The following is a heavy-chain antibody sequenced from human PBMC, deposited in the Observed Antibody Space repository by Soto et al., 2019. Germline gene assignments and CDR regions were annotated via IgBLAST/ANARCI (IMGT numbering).Heavy chain of an antibody. CDR2: IYYSGST. V-gene: IGHV4-59*01. CDR1: GGSISSYY. J-gene: IGHJ3*02. Sequence: SETLSLTCTVSGGSISSYYWSWIRQPPGKGLEWIGYIYYSGSTNYNPSLKSRVTISVDTSKNQFSLKLSSVTAADTAVYYCARVAVRGVHPSSGAFDIWGQGTMVTVSS. D-gene: IGHD3-10*01. CDR3: ARVAVRGVHPSSGAFDI.